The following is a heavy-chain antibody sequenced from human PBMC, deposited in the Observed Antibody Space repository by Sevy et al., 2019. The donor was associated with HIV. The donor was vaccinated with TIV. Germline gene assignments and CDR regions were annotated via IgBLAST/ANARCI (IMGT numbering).Heavy chain of an antibody. D-gene: IGHD3-3*01. J-gene: IGHJ6*02. V-gene: IGHV1-2*02. CDR3: ASDFYTYYDFSSGYSYGMDV. CDR2: INPNSGGK. Sequence: ASVKVSCKASGYTFTGYYMHWVRQAPGQGLEWMGWINPNSGGKNYAQKVQGRVTMTRETSISTAYMELSRLRSDDTAVYYCASDFYTYYDFSSGYSYGMDVWGQGTTVTVSS. CDR1: GYTFTGYY.